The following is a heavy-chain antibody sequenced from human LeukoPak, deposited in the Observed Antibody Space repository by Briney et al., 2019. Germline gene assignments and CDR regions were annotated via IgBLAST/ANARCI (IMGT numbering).Heavy chain of an antibody. CDR3: AKRQHGSGSEDYYYYYMDV. CDR2: ISGSGGST. Sequence: GGSLRLSCAASGFTFSSYGMSWVRQAPGKGLEWVSAISGSGGSTYYADSVKGRFTISRDNSKNTLYLQMNSLRAEDTAVYYCAKRQHGSGSEDYYYYYMDVWGKGTTVTVSS. CDR1: GFTFSSYG. D-gene: IGHD3-10*01. V-gene: IGHV3-23*01. J-gene: IGHJ6*03.